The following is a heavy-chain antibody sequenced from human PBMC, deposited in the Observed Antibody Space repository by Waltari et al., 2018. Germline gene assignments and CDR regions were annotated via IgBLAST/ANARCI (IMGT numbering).Heavy chain of an antibody. CDR3: AKDHGKYSSGWYYFDY. V-gene: IGHV3-30*18. D-gene: IGHD6-19*01. CDR1: GFTFSSYG. CDR2: ISYDGSNK. Sequence: QVQLVESGGGVVQPGRSLRLSCAASGFTFSSYGMPWVRPAPGKGLEWVAVISYDGSNKYYADSVKGRFTISRDNSKNTLYLQMNSLRAEDTAVYYCAKDHGKYSSGWYYFDYWGQGTLVTVSS. J-gene: IGHJ4*02.